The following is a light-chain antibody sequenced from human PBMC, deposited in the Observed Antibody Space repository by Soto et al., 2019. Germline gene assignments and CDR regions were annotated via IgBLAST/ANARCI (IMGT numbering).Light chain of an antibody. CDR1: QSMSTF. V-gene: IGKV1-39*01. J-gene: IGKJ1*01. CDR2: TTS. CDR3: QLLFTAPRA. Sequence: DIQMTQSPSSLSASVGDRVTVTCRASQSMSTFLNWYQQKPGKAPNLLIYTTSTLHGGVPSRFSGSGSGTGFHLSISSLQPGDFATYHCQLLFTAPRALGQGTKVGIK.